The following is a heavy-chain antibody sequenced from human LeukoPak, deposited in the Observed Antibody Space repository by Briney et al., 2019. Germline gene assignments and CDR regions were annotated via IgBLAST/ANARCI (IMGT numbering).Heavy chain of an antibody. CDR3: AIDYYDSSGFFLGYFQH. CDR2: INTNTGNP. J-gene: IGHJ1*01. D-gene: IGHD3-22*01. CDR1: GYTFTSYA. Sequence: ASVKVSCKASGYTFTSYAMNWVRQAPGQGPEWMGWINTNTGNPTYAQGFTGRFVFSLDTSVSTAYLQISSLKAEDTAVYYCAIDYYDSSGFFLGYFQHWGQGTLVTVSS. V-gene: IGHV7-4-1*02.